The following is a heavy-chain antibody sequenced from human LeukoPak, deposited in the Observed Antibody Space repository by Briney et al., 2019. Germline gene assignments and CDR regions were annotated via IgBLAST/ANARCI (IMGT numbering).Heavy chain of an antibody. D-gene: IGHD5-18*01. J-gene: IGHJ4*02. CDR2: IIPIFGTA. V-gene: IGHV1-69*05. Sequence: SVKVSCKASGGTFISYAISWVRQAPGQGLEWMGGIIPIFGTANYAQKFQGRVTITTDKSTSTAYMELSSLRSEDTAVYYCASEGGFGYSYGYGGAFDYWGQGTLVTVSS. CDR3: ASEGGFGYSYGYGGAFDY. CDR1: GGTFISYA.